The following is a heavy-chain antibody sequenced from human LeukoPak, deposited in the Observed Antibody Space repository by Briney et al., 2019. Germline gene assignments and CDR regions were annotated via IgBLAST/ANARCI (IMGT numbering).Heavy chain of an antibody. V-gene: IGHV3-11*01. J-gene: IGHJ6*03. CDR1: GFTFSDYY. Sequence: GGSLRLSCATSGFTFSDYYMTWVRQAPGKGLEWVSYISSGGSTIYYADSVKGRFTISRDNAKNSLYLQMNSLRAEDTAVYYCARASCYYYTDVWGKGTTVTIPS. CDR2: ISSGGSTI. CDR3: ARASCYYYTDV.